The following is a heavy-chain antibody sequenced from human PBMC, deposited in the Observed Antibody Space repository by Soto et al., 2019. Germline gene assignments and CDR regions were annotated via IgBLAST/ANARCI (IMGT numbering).Heavy chain of an antibody. Sequence: QVQLQQSGPRLVKPSETLSLTCTVSSGPDRSHNWCWIRQPPGRGQEWIGYVYYTGDTAYNPSLRGRVTISADTPTNDISLTLNSVTAADTAVYYCVRQGIDYLHGLVDVWGQGTTVSVSS. CDR3: VRQGIDYLHGLVDV. D-gene: IGHD4-17*01. V-gene: IGHV4-59*08. CDR2: VYYTGDT. CDR1: SGPDRSHN. J-gene: IGHJ6*02.